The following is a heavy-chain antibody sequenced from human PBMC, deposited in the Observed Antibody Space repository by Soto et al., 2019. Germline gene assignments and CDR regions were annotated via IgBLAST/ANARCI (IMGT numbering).Heavy chain of an antibody. CDR3: AKSGTVATVNDSFDY. J-gene: IGHJ4*02. CDR2: ISGIGGST. V-gene: IGHV3-23*01. D-gene: IGHD5-12*01. CDR1: GFTFSSYA. Sequence: EVQLLESGGGLVQPGGSLRLSCAASGFTFSSYAMSWVRQAPGKGLEWVSGISGIGGSTYYADSVKGRFTISRDNSKNTLYLQMNSLRAEDTAVYYCAKSGTVATVNDSFDYWGQGILVTVSS.